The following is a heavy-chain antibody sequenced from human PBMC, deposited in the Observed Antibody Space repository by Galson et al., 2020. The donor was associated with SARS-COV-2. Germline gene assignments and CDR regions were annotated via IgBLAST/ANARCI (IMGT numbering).Heavy chain of an antibody. D-gene: IGHD2-21*01. CDR1: GYTFISFY. V-gene: IGHV1-46*04. J-gene: IGHJ4*02. Sequence: ASVKVSCKASGYTFISFYIHWVRQAPGQGLERMGVINPSGDITSYAQKLRGRVTVTRDMSTQTVYMELSSLTSEDTAVYYCAREWGDINSSVFDYWGQGSLVVVSS. CDR3: AREWGDINSSVFDY. CDR2: INPSGDIT.